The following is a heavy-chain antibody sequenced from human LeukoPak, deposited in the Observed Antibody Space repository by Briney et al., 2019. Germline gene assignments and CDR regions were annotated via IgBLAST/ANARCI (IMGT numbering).Heavy chain of an antibody. V-gene: IGHV3-21*01. CDR3: ARSSSSSWHNYYMDV. Sequence: GGSLRLSCAASGFTFSSYSMNWVRQAPGKGLEWVSSISSSSSYIYYADSVKGRFTISRDNSKNTLYLQMNSLRAEDTAVYYCARSSSSSWHNYYMDVWGKGTTVTVSS. J-gene: IGHJ6*03. D-gene: IGHD6-13*01. CDR2: ISSSSSYI. CDR1: GFTFSSYS.